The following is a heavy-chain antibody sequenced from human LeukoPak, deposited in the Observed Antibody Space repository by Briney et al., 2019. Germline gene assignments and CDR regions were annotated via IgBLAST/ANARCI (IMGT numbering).Heavy chain of an antibody. D-gene: IGHD3-22*01. CDR3: AKDQEYYYDSSGYWVY. V-gene: IGHV3-30*02. CDR1: GFTFSSYG. Sequence: GGSLRPSCAASGFTFSSYGMHWVRQAPGKGLEWVAFIRYDGSNKYYADSVKGRFTISRDNSKNTLYLQMNSLRAEDTAVYYCAKDQEYYYDSSGYWVYWGQGTLVTVSS. J-gene: IGHJ4*02. CDR2: IRYDGSNK.